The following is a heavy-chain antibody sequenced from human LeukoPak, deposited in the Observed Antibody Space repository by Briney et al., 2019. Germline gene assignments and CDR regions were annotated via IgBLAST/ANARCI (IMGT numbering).Heavy chain of an antibody. CDR2: IYYSGST. CDR3: ARVALTGGPGIFDY. D-gene: IGHD1-20*01. J-gene: IGHJ4*02. Sequence: SETLSLTCAVSGGSISSGGYSWSWIRQPPGKGLEWIGYIYYSGSTYYNPSLKSRVTISVDTSKNQFSLKLSSVTAADTAVYYCARVALTGGPGIFDYWGQGTLVTVSS. V-gene: IGHV4-30-4*07. CDR1: GGSISSGGYS.